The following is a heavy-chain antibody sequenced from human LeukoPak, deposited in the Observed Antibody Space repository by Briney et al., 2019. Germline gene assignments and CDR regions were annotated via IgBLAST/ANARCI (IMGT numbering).Heavy chain of an antibody. J-gene: IGHJ4*02. Sequence: GRSLRLSCAASGSTFSSYGMHWVRQAPGKGLEWVAFIRYDGSNKYYADSVKGRFTISRDNSKNTLYLQMNSLRAEDTAVYYCAKDGGYCSSTSCYPNSEYFDYWGQGTRVSVSS. CDR3: AKDGGYCSSTSCYPNSEYFDY. CDR1: GSTFSSYG. V-gene: IGHV3-30*02. D-gene: IGHD2-2*03. CDR2: IRYDGSNK.